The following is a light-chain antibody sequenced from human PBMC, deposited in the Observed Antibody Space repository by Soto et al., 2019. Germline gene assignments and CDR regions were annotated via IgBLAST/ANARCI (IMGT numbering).Light chain of an antibody. J-gene: IGLJ2*01. CDR2: EVV. CDR3: SSYGGDNNVV. V-gene: IGLV2-8*01. CDR1: SSDVGGYNY. Sequence: QSALTQPPSASGSPGQSVTISCTGTSSDVGGYNYVSWYQQHPGAAPKLMIYEVVKRPSGVPDRFSGSKSGNTASLTVSGLQAEDESDYYCSSYGGDNNVVFGGVTQLTVL.